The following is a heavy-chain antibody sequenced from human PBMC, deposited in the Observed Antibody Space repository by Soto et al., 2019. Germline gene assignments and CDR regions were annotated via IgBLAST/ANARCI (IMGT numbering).Heavy chain of an antibody. Sequence: QVQLQESGPGLVKPSQTLSLTCTVSGGSISSGDYYWSWIRQPPGKGLEWIGYNYYIGSTYYNPSLQSRVSISVDTSKNQFSQKLSSVTAADRAVYYCARALDGDYSNYFDYWGQGTLVTVSS. CDR3: ARALDGDYSNYFDY. J-gene: IGHJ4*02. D-gene: IGHD4-17*01. CDR1: GGSISSGDYY. V-gene: IGHV4-30-4*01. CDR2: NYYIGST.